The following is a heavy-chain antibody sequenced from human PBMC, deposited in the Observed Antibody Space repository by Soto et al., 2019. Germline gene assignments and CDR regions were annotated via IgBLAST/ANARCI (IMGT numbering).Heavy chain of an antibody. D-gene: IGHD2-2*01. CDR1: GFTFSSYG. CDR3: ARVGYCSSTSCYLYYGIDV. CDR2: IWYDGSNK. J-gene: IGHJ6*01. V-gene: IGHV3-33*01. Sequence: GGSLRLSCAASGFTFSSYGMHWVRQAPGKGLEWVAVIWYDGSNKYYADSVKGRFTISRDNSKNTLYLQMNSLRAEDTAVYYCARVGYCSSTSCYLYYGIDVCGQRPTVTVSS.